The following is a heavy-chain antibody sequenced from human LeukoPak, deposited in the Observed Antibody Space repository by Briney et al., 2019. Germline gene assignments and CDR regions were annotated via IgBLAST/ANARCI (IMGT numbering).Heavy chain of an antibody. D-gene: IGHD2-2*01. J-gene: IGHJ6*03. CDR1: GFTFSNAW. CDR2: IKSKTDGGTT. Sequence: PGRSLRLSCAASGFTFSNAWMSWVRQAPGKGLEWVGRIKSKTDGGTTDYAAPVKGRFTISRDDSKNTLYLQMNSLKTEDTAVYYCTTFDIVVVPAARLAPYYYYMDVWGKGTTVTVSS. V-gene: IGHV3-15*01. CDR3: TTFDIVVVPAARLAPYYYYMDV.